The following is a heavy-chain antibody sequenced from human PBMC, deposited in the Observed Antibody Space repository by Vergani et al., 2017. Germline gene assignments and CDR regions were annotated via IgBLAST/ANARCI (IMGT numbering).Heavy chain of an antibody. V-gene: IGHV4-61*02. CDR3: ARAQYYDGFDP. Sequence: QVQLQESGQGLVTPSQTLSLTCSVSGGSFSSDNVYWTWIRQPAGKGLEWIGRIYTSGSTEDNPSIKSPVTISIDTSKNQFSLNLSSVTATDTAVYYCARAQYYDGFDPWGQERMVAVFS. J-gene: IGHJ5*02. CDR1: GGSFSSDNVY. D-gene: IGHD3-3*01. CDR2: IYTSGST.